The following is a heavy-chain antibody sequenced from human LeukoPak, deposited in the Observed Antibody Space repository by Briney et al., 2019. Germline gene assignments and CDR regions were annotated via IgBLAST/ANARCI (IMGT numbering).Heavy chain of an antibody. D-gene: IGHD3-22*01. CDR1: GFTFSSYA. J-gene: IGHJ4*02. CDR2: IWYDGSNK. V-gene: IGHV3-33*08. Sequence: GGSLRLSCAASGFTFSSYAMLWVRQAPGKGLEWVAVIWYDGSNKYYADSVKGRFTISRDNSKNTLYLQMNSLRAEDTAVYYCARDNPYYDSSGYYNEGIDYWGQGTLVTVSS. CDR3: ARDNPYYDSSGYYNEGIDY.